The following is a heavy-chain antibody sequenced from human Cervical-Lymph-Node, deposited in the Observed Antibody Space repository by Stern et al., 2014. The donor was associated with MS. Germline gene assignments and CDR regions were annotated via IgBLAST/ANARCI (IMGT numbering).Heavy chain of an antibody. CDR1: GFTFSSYP. CDR2: IVPGSGNS. J-gene: IGHJ4*02. CDR3: AADRGGDGNSFDF. Sequence: HLVESGPEVKTPGTSVKVSCKASGFTFSSYPMQWVRQAPGKRLEWIGWIVPGSGNSKYAQKFQERVTLTRDMSTGTVYMQLSSLRSEDTAVYYCAADRGGDGNSFDFWGQGTLVTVSS. V-gene: IGHV1-58*02. D-gene: IGHD2-21*01.